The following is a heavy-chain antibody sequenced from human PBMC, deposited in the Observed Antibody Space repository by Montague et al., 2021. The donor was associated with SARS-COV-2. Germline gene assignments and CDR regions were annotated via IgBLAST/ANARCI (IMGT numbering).Heavy chain of an antibody. V-gene: IGHV2-70*11. CDR3: ARTYYGGRPFDY. Sequence: PALVKPTQTLTLTCTFSGFSLSTSGMCVSWIRQPPGKALERLARIDWDDDRYYSTSLKTRLTISKDTSKNQVVLTMTNMDPVDTATYYCARTYYGGRPFDYWGQGTLVTVSS. CDR2: IDWDDDR. J-gene: IGHJ4*02. CDR1: GFSLSTSGMC. D-gene: IGHD4-23*01.